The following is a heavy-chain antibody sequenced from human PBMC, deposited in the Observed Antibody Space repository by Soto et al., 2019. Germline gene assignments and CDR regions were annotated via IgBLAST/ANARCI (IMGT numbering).Heavy chain of an antibody. Sequence: GGSLRLSCAASGFTFTGYSMNWVRQAPGKGLEWVSSISSTTNYIYYGDSMKGRFTISRDNAKNSLYLEMNSLRAEDTAVYYCARESEDLTSNFDYWGQGTLVTVS. CDR1: GFTFTGYS. J-gene: IGHJ4*02. CDR2: ISSTTNYI. CDR3: ARESEDLTSNFDY. V-gene: IGHV3-21*06.